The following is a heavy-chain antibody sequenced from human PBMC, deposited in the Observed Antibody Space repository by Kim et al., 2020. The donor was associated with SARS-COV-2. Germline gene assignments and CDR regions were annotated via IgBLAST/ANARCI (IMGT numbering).Heavy chain of an antibody. D-gene: IGHD6-13*01. CDR3: TRPPLYSSSWLLDY. Sequence: YADSVKGRLTITRDNAKNSLFLQMTSLGAEDTAVYYCTRPPLYSSSWLLDYWGQGTLVTVSS. V-gene: IGHV3-11*06. J-gene: IGHJ4*02.